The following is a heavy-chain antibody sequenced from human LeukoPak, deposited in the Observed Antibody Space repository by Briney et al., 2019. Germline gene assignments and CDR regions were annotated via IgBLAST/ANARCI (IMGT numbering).Heavy chain of an antibody. D-gene: IGHD6-19*01. CDR2: ISGSGGST. CDR1: GFTFSSYA. V-gene: IGHV3-23*01. J-gene: IGHJ4*02. CDR3: ASLVEDSSGWVFDY. Sequence: GGSLRLSCAASGFTFSSYAMSWVRQAPGKGLEWVSAISGSGGSTYYADSVKGRFTISRDNAKNSLYLQMNSLRAEDTAVYYCASLVEDSSGWVFDYWGQGTLVTVSS.